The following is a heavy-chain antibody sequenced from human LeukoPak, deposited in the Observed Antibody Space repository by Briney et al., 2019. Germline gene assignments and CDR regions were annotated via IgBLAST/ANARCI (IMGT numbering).Heavy chain of an antibody. Sequence: SETLSLTCSVSAGSINSGSYYWNWIRQPAGTGLEWIGRIYSSGSTNYNPSLKSRVTISIDTSKNQFSLKLSSVTVADTAVYYRARYEAVAGVFDYWGQGTLVTVSS. CDR2: IYSSGST. D-gene: IGHD6-19*01. CDR3: ARYEAVAGVFDY. J-gene: IGHJ4*02. V-gene: IGHV4-61*02. CDR1: AGSINSGSYY.